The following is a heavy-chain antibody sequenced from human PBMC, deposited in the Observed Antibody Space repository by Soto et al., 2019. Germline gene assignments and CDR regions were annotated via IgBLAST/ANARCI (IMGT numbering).Heavy chain of an antibody. J-gene: IGHJ4*02. D-gene: IGHD3-10*01. CDR2: ISWNSGTI. CDR1: GFTFDDYA. Sequence: GGSLRLSCAASGFTFDDYAMHWVRQAPGKGLEWVSSISWNSGTIAYADSVKGRFTISRDNAKDSLFLQMNSLRAEDTAWYYCAKESSFYGSGIYFPFDCWGQGTLVTVSS. CDR3: AKESSFYGSGIYFPFDC. V-gene: IGHV3-9*01.